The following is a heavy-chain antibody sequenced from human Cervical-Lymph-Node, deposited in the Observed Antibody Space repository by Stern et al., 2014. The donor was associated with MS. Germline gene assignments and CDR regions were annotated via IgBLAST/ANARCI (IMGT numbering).Heavy chain of an antibody. V-gene: IGHV1-69*06. CDR3: ARAWHGGTVSTITAFDV. Sequence: VQLVESGAEVKKPGSSVKVSCKASGGTFSSYAISWGRQAPGQGLEWMGGDIPIFVPANNAQEFQGSVTNNADKYPYTSYMELSSLTSEDTAIYYCARAWHGGTVSTITAFDVWGQGTMVTVSS. J-gene: IGHJ3*01. CDR2: DIPIFVPA. CDR1: GGTFSSYA. D-gene: IGHD5/OR15-5a*01.